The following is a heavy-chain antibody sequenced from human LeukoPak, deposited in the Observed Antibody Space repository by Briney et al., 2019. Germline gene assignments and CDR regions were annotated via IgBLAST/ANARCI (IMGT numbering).Heavy chain of an antibody. CDR1: GFTFSSYG. Sequence: GRSLRLSCAASGFTFSSYGMHWVRQAPGKGLEWVAVISYDGSNKYYADSVKGRFTISRDNSKNTLYLQMNSLRAEDTAVYYCVKLAGPDAFDIWGQGTMVTVSS. J-gene: IGHJ3*02. CDR3: VKLAGPDAFDI. D-gene: IGHD3-10*01. CDR2: ISYDGSNK. V-gene: IGHV3-30*18.